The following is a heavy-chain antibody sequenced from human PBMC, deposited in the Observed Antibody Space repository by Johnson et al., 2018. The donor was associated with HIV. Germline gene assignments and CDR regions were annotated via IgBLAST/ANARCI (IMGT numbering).Heavy chain of an antibody. CDR1: GFTFSSYW. CDR3: ARVRTGDSSGYHDAFDI. Sequence: VQLVESGGGVVQPGGSLRLSCAASGFTFSSYWMHWVRQAPGKGLEWVSGISLNSGSIGYVDSVKGRFTISRDNVKRSLYLQMNSLRVEDTALYYCARVRTGDSSGYHDAFDIWGQGTMVTVSS. J-gene: IGHJ3*02. CDR2: ISLNSGSI. V-gene: IGHV3-20*04. D-gene: IGHD3-22*01.